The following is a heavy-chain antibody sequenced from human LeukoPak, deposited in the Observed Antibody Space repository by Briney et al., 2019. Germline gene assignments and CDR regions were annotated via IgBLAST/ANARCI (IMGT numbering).Heavy chain of an antibody. CDR2: ISSSSSYI. D-gene: IGHD3-10*01. CDR3: ARDVSWFGDPL. J-gene: IGHJ4*02. Sequence: AGSLRLSCAASGFTVSSYSMNWVRQAPGKGLEWVSSISSSSSYIYYAGSVKGRFTISRDNAKNSLYLQMNSRRAEDTAVYYCARDVSWFGDPLWGQGTLVTVSS. CDR1: GFTVSSYS. V-gene: IGHV3-21*01.